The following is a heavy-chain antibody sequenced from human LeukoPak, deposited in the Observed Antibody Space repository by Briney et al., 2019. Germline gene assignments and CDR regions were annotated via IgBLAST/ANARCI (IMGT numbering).Heavy chain of an antibody. D-gene: IGHD3-10*01. Sequence: SETLSLTCAVYGGSFSGYYWSWIRQPPGKGLEWIGEINHSGSTNYNPSLESRVTISVDTSKNQFSLKLSSVTAADTAVYYCARLPDYYSRLGAPGWGQGTLVTVSS. CDR1: GGSFSGYY. V-gene: IGHV4-34*01. CDR2: INHSGST. J-gene: IGHJ4*02. CDR3: ARLPDYYSRLGAPG.